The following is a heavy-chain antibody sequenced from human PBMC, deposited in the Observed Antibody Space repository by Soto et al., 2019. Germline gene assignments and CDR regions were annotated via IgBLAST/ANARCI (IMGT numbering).Heavy chain of an antibody. CDR2: IRDSGDT. D-gene: IGHD3-10*01. Sequence: QVQLQESGPGLVKPSETLSLICSDSGGSISSHNWGWIRLPPGKGLEWIGYIRDSGDTSYNPSLNGRVAMSLDASKKELSLKLTSVTAADTAVYYCVRQGFAALQGLVDVWGQGTTVTVSS. CDR3: VRQGFAALQGLVDV. CDR1: GGSISSHN. V-gene: IGHV4-59*08. J-gene: IGHJ6*02.